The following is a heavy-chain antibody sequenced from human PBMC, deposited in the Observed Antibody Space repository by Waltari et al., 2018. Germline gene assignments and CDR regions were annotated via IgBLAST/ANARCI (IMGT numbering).Heavy chain of an antibody. CDR2: INPNGGST. Sequence: LVQSGAEVMKPGASVKVSCKVSRAAITDPYIHWVRQAPGQGLEWMGWINPNGGSTHYAQRYRGRITMTWDTSMTTSYMGLSGLRSDDTAVYYCAREYCGGDCRLFDFWGQGTLVTVSS. J-gene: IGHJ4*02. V-gene: IGHV1-2*02. CDR1: RAAITDPY. CDR3: AREYCGGDCRLFDF. D-gene: IGHD2-21*02.